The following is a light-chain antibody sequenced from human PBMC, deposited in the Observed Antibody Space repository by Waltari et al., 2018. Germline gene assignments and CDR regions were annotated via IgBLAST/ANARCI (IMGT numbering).Light chain of an antibody. J-gene: IGKJ5*01. CDR1: QSIASN. CDR3: QQYNVWPPIT. Sequence: EILMMQSPATLSVSPGERDTLSCRASQSIASNLAWYKQRPDQPPRLLIFDASTRATGVPARFSGSGSGTEFTLTIRTLQSEDSAVYYCQQYNVWPPITFGQGTRLEIK. CDR2: DAS. V-gene: IGKV3-15*01.